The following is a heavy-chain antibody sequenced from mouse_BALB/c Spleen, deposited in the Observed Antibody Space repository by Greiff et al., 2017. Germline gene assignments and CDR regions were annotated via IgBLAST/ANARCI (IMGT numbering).Heavy chain of an antibody. J-gene: IGHJ3*01. D-gene: IGHD3-3*01. V-gene: IGHV1-18*01. CDR2: INPNNGGT. Sequence: VQLQQSGPELVKPGASVKISCKASGFKFTDYNMDWVKQSHGKSLEWIGDINPNNGGTIYNQKFKGKATLTVDKSSSTAYMELRSLTSEDTAVYYCARGDQAWFAYWGQGTLVTVSA. CDR3: ARGDQAWFAY. CDR1: GFKFTDYN.